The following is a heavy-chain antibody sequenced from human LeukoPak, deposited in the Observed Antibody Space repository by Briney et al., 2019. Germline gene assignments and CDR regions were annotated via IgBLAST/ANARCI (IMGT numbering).Heavy chain of an antibody. V-gene: IGHV3-48*03. CDR3: ARDGSYTFDY. Sequence: GGSLRLSCAASGFTFSNYEINWVRQAPGKGLEWVSYISGSGKTIYYADSVKGRFTISRDNAKNTLYLQMNSLRAEDTAVYYCARDGSYTFDYWGQGTLVTVSS. CDR2: ISGSGKTI. J-gene: IGHJ4*02. CDR1: GFTFSNYE. D-gene: IGHD1-26*01.